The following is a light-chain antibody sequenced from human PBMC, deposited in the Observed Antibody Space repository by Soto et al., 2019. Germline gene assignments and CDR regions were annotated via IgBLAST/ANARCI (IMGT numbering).Light chain of an antibody. CDR1: QGVSRW. J-gene: IGKJ4*01. Sequence: DIPMTPSPSSVSASVGDRVTITCRASQGVSRWLAWYQQKPGKAPKLLIYTASSLQSGVPSRFSGSGSGRDFSLTIISLQPEDFATYYCQQPTTFPLTFGGGTKVEIK. V-gene: IGKV1-12*01. CDR2: TAS. CDR3: QQPTTFPLT.